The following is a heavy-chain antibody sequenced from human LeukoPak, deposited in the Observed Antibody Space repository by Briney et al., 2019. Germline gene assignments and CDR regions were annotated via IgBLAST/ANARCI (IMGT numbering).Heavy chain of an antibody. CDR1: GYTFTSYG. J-gene: IGHJ3*02. V-gene: IGHV1-18*01. CDR3: ARGGLDSSSWYGADAFDI. Sequence: GASVKVSCKASGYTFTSYGISWVRQAPGQGLEWMGRISAYNGNTNYAQKLQGRVTMTTDTSTSTAYMELRSLRSDDTAVYYCARGGLDSSSWYGADAFDIWGQGTMVTVSS. D-gene: IGHD6-13*01. CDR2: ISAYNGNT.